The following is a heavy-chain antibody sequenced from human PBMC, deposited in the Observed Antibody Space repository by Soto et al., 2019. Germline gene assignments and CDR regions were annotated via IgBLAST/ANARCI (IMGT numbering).Heavy chain of an antibody. CDR1: GGSISSYY. CDR2: IYYSGST. V-gene: IGHV4-59*01. D-gene: IGHD3-22*01. J-gene: IGHJ3*02. CDR3: ARDRISSGYYLDAFDI. Sequence: SETLSLTCTVSGGSISSYYWSWIRQPPGKGLEWIGYIYYSGSTNYNPSLKSRVTISVDTSKNQFSLKLSSVTAADTAVYYCARDRISSGYYLDAFDIWGQGTMVTASS.